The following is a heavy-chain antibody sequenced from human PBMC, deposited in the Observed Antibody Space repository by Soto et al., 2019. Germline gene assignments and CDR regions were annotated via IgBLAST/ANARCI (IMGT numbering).Heavy chain of an antibody. V-gene: IGHV4-59*01. CDR2: IYYSGST. CDR3: ARAAAPYYFDY. D-gene: IGHD6-13*01. J-gene: IGHJ4*02. CDR1: GGSISSYY. Sequence: QVQLQESGPGLVKPSETLSLTCPVSGGSISSYYWSWIRQHPGTGLEWIGYIYYSGSTNYNPSLKSRVTISVDTSKNQFSLKLSSVTAADTDVYYCARAAAPYYFDYWGQGTLVTVSS.